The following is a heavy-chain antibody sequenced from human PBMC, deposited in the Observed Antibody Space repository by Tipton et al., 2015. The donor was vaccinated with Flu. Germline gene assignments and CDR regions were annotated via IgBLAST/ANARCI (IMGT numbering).Heavy chain of an antibody. CDR1: GGTFSSSA. D-gene: IGHD1-26*01. CDR2: IIPILDLA. CDR3: AIEGDIVGVGAYYFDY. V-gene: IGHV1-69*04. J-gene: IGHJ4*02. Sequence: QSGAEVKKPGSSVKVSCKASGGTFSSSAISWVRQAPGQGLEWMGGIIPILDLANYAQKFQGRVTITADKSTSTAYMELSSLRSEDTAGYYCAIEGDIVGVGAYYFDYWGQGTLVTVSS.